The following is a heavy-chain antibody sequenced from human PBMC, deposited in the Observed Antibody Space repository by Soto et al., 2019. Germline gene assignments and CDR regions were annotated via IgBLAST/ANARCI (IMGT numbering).Heavy chain of an antibody. D-gene: IGHD3-3*01. V-gene: IGHV3-30*18. CDR3: AKNYINYDFWSGLGGRGDEYYFDY. J-gene: IGHJ4*02. CDR2: ISYDGSNK. CDR1: GFTFSSYG. Sequence: QVQLVESGGGVVQPGRSLRLSCAASGFTFSSYGMHWVRQAPGKGLEWVAVISYDGSNKYYADSVKGRFTISRDNSKNTLYLQMNSLRAEDTAVYYCAKNYINYDFWSGLGGRGDEYYFDYWGQGTLVTVSS.